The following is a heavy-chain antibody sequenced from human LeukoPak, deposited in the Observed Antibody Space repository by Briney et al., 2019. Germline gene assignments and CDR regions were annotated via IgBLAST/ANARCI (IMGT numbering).Heavy chain of an antibody. CDR2: IIPIFGTA. Sequence: ASVKVSCKASGGTFSSYAISWVRQAPGQGLEWMGGIIPIFGTANYAQKFQGRVTITADESTSTAYVELSSLRSEDTAVYYCARSSLYGSGANWFDPWGQGTLVTVSS. D-gene: IGHD3-10*01. J-gene: IGHJ5*02. CDR1: GGTFSSYA. CDR3: ARSSLYGSGANWFDP. V-gene: IGHV1-69*13.